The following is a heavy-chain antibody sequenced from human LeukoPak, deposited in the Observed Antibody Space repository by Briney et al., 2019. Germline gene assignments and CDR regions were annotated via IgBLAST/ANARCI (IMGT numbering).Heavy chain of an antibody. J-gene: IGHJ4*02. CDR2: IYYSGGTGDT. V-gene: IGHV4-59*01. Sequence: PSETLSLTCSVSGGPISDYYWSWIRQSPAEGLEWIGYIYYSGGTGDTNYNPSLNIGVTISVDASKNQFSLKLNSVTAADTAVYYCASEPHYYDSSGSNFDYWGQGTLVTVSS. CDR3: ASEPHYYDSSGSNFDY. D-gene: IGHD3-22*01. CDR1: GGPISDYY.